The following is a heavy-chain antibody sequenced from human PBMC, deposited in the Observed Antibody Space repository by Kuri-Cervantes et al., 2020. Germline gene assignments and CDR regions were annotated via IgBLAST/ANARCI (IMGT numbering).Heavy chain of an antibody. V-gene: IGHV4-34*01. D-gene: IGHD3-22*01. Sequence: GSLRLSCAVYGGSFSGYYWSWIRQPPGKGLEWIGEINHSGSTNHNPSLKSRVTISVDTSKNQFSLKLSSVTAADTAVYYCARDSYDSSGYSLDDAFDIWGQGTMVTVSS. CDR2: INHSGST. CDR3: ARDSYDSSGYSLDDAFDI. J-gene: IGHJ3*02. CDR1: GGSFSGYY.